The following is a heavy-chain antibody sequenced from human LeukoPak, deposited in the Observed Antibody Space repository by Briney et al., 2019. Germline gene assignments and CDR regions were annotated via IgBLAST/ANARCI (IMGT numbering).Heavy chain of an antibody. CDR1: GDSTSSHY. Sequence: SETLSLTCTVSGDSTSSHYWSWIRHSPGKGLEWLGFIHYSGSTDYNPSLRSRVSISIDTAKNQFSLNLRSVTAADSAIYYCARERSHFWYMDVWGKATTVNVSS. V-gene: IGHV4-59*11. J-gene: IGHJ6*03. D-gene: IGHD3-10*01. CDR2: IHYSGST. CDR3: ARERSHFWYMDV.